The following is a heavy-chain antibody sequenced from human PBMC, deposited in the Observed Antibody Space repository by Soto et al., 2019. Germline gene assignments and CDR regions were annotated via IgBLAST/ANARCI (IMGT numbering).Heavy chain of an antibody. J-gene: IGHJ6*01. CDR1: GGSISSGDYY. Sequence: SETLSLTCTVSGGSISSGDYYWSWIRQPPGKGLEWIGYMYNTGSTVYNPSFKSRVTISVDTSKNQFSLKLNSVTAADTAVYYCARDLWGYCGTDCYPLDVWGQGTTVNVSS. CDR3: ARDLWGYCGTDCYPLDV. V-gene: IGHV4-61*08. D-gene: IGHD2-21*02. CDR2: MYNTGST.